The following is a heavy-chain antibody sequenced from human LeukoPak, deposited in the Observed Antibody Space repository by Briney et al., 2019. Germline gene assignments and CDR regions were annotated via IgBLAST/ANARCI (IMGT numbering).Heavy chain of an antibody. Sequence: AGGSLRLSCAASGFTFRTYLMHWVRQAPGKGLVWVSRISTDGSSTNYADSVKGRFTISRDNAKSTLYLQMNSLRAEDTAVYYCARDQATSNVLGPWGQGTLVTVSS. CDR3: ARDQATSNVLGP. CDR2: ISTDGSST. CDR1: GFTFRTYL. J-gene: IGHJ5*02. V-gene: IGHV3-74*01. D-gene: IGHD5-24*01.